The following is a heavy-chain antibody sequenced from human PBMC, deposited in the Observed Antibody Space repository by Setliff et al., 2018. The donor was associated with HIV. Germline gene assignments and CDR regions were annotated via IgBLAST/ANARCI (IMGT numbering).Heavy chain of an antibody. D-gene: IGHD3-10*01. V-gene: IGHV3-7*01. CDR1: GFTFGSYW. J-gene: IGHJ6*02. CDR3: ARSVIGYYYYGMDV. CDR2: IKQDGSEK. Sequence: HPGGSLRLSCAASGFTFGSYWMSWVRQAPGKGLEWVANIKQDGSEKYYVDSVKGRFTISRDNAKNSLYLQMNSLRAEDTAVYYCARSVIGYYYYGMDVWGQGTLVTVSS.